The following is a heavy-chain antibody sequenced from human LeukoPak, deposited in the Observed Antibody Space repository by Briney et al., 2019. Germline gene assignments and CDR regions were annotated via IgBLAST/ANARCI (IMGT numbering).Heavy chain of an antibody. CDR2: ISHSGST. V-gene: IGHV4-34*01. D-gene: IGHD3-16*01. CDR3: ARGVLDDY. CDR1: GGSFSGYY. Sequence: SETLSLTXAVYGGSFSGYYWSWIRQPPGKGLEWIGEISHSGSTNYNPSLKSRVTISVDTSKNQFSLKLSSVTAADTAVYYCARGVLDDYWGHGTLVTVSS. J-gene: IGHJ4*01.